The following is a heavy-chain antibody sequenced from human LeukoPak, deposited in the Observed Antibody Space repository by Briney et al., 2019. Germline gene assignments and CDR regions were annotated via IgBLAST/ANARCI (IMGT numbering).Heavy chain of an antibody. Sequence: SVKVSCKASGGTFSSYAISWVRQAPGQGLEWMGGIIPIFGTTNYAQKFQDRVTITADKSTRTAYMELSSLRSEDTAVYYCARVVGLTGYSSSWYSGYYYYMDVWGKGTTVTVSS. V-gene: IGHV1-69*06. CDR3: ARVVGLTGYSSSWYSGYYYYMDV. J-gene: IGHJ6*03. CDR1: GGTFSSYA. CDR2: IIPIFGTT. D-gene: IGHD6-13*01.